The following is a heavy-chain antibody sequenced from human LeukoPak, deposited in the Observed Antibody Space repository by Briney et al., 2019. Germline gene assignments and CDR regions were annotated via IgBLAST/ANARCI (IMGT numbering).Heavy chain of an antibody. CDR3: ARGDLYYDILTGYYSEYYFDY. D-gene: IGHD3-9*01. CDR2: INHSGST. V-gene: IGHV4-34*01. J-gene: IGHJ4*02. Sequence: PSETLSLTCAVHGGSFSGYYWSWIRQPPGKGLEWIGEINHSGSTNYNPSLKSRVTISVDTSKNQFSLKLSSVTAADTAVYYCARGDLYYDILTGYYSEYYFDYWGQGTLVTVSS. CDR1: GGSFSGYY.